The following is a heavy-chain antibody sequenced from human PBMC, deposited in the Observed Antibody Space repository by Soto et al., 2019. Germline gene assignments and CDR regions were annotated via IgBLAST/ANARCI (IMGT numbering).Heavy chain of an antibody. CDR1: SGSISSSNW. CDR3: ARWTVAGPGGFDY. J-gene: IGHJ4*02. V-gene: IGHV4-4*02. Sequence: QVQLQESGPGLVKPSGTLSLTCAVSSGSISSSNWWSWVRQPPGKGLEWIGGIYDSGSTNYNPSLKSRVTISVDKSKNQFSLKLSSVTAADTAVYYCARWTVAGPGGFDYWGQGTLVTVSS. CDR2: IYDSGST. D-gene: IGHD6-19*01.